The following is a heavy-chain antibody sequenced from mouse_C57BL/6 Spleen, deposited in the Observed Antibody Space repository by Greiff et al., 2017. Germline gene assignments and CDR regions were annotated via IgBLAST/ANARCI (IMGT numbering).Heavy chain of an antibody. D-gene: IGHD2-1*01. CDR1: GYSITSGYY. V-gene: IGHV3-6*01. CDR3: ARNIYYGTYYAMDY. J-gene: IGHJ4*01. CDR2: ISYDGSN. Sequence: EVQRVESGPGLVKPSQSLSLTCSATGYSITSGYYWNWIRQFPGNKLECMGYISYDGSNNYNPSLKNRISITRDTTKNQLFLKLNTVTTEDTATCYCARNIYYGTYYAMDYWGQGTSVTVSS.